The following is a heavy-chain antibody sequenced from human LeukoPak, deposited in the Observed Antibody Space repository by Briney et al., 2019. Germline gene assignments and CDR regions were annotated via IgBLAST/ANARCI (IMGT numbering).Heavy chain of an antibody. CDR1: GGSISSYY. CDR3: ARDKGIAAAGTYWDAFDI. Sequence: KPSETLSLTCTVSGGSISSYYWSWIWQPPGKGLEWIGYIYYSGSTNYNPSLKSRVTISVDTSKNQFSLKLSSVTAADTAVYYCARDKGIAAAGTYWDAFDIWGQGTMVTVSS. V-gene: IGHV4-59*01. J-gene: IGHJ3*02. CDR2: IYYSGST. D-gene: IGHD6-13*01.